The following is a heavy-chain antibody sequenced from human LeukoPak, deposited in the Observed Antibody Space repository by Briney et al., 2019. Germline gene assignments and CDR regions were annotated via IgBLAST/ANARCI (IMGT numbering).Heavy chain of an antibody. CDR1: GGSFSGYY. Sequence: SETLSLTCAVYGGSFSGYYWSWIRQPPGEGLEWIGEINHSGSTNYNPSLKSRVTISVDTSKNQFSLKLSSVTAADTAVYYCARVGGYCSGGSCYRRNFDYWGQGTLVTVSS. J-gene: IGHJ4*02. D-gene: IGHD2-15*01. CDR2: INHSGST. V-gene: IGHV4-34*01. CDR3: ARVGGYCSGGSCYRRNFDY.